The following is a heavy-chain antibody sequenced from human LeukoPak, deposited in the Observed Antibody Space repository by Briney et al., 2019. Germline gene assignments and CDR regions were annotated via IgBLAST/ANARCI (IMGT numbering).Heavy chain of an antibody. CDR2: IYYSGST. D-gene: IGHD6-13*01. CDR1: GGSISSSDYY. J-gene: IGHJ6*02. Sequence: SETLSLTCTVSGGSISSSDYYWGWIRQPPGKGLEWIGSIYYSGSTYYNPSLKSRVTISVDTSKNQFSLKLSSVTAADTAVYYCARQSRDSSSWYENLYYYYYYGMDVWGQGTTVTVSS. V-gene: IGHV4-39*07. CDR3: ARQSRDSSSWYENLYYYYYYGMDV.